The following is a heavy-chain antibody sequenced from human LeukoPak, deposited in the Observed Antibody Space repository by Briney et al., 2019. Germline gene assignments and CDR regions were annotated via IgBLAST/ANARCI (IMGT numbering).Heavy chain of an antibody. D-gene: IGHD6-19*01. V-gene: IGHV3-20*04. CDR1: GFTFDDHG. CDR3: ARDGGYSSGYYFDY. Sequence: GGSLRLSCAASGFTFDDHGMSWVRQAPGKGLEWVSGINWNGGSTGYADSVKGRFTISRDNAKNSLYLQMNSLRAEDTALYYCARDGGYSSGYYFDYWGQGTLVTVSS. J-gene: IGHJ4*02. CDR2: INWNGGST.